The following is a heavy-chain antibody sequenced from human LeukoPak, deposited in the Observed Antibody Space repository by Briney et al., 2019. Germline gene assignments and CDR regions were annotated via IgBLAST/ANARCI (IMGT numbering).Heavy chain of an antibody. V-gene: IGHV4-39*01. J-gene: IGHJ6*03. CDR2: IYYSGST. Sequence: KPSETLSLTCTVSGASISSSSYYWGWIRQPPGKGLEWIGSIYYSGSTYYNPSLKSRVTISVDTSKNQFSLKLSSVTAADTAVYYCARHIHCYYYMDVWGKGTTVTVSS. CDR1: GASISSSSYY. CDR3: ARHIHCYYYMDV. D-gene: IGHD2-2*02.